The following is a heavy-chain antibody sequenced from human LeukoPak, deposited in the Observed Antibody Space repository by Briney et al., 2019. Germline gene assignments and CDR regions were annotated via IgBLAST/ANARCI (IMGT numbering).Heavy chain of an antibody. D-gene: IGHD5-24*01. CDR1: GFTFSSYG. V-gene: IGHV3-30*18. J-gene: IGHJ3*02. Sequence: GGSLRLSCAASGFTFSSYGMHWVRQAPGKGLEWVAVISYDGSNKYYADSVKGRFTISRDNSKNTLYLQMNSLRAEDTAVYYCAKAGDSYNYGAFDIWGQGTMVTVSS. CDR2: ISYDGSNK. CDR3: AKAGDSYNYGAFDI.